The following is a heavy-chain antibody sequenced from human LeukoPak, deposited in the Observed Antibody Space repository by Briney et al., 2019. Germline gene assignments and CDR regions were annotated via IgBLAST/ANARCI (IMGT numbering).Heavy chain of an antibody. CDR2: ISSSSSTI. Sequence: GGSLRLSCAASGFTFSSYSMNWVRQAPGKGLEWVSYISSSSSTIYYADSVKGRFTISRDNAKNSLYLQMNSLRAEDTAVYYCARAFPIAVADVDYWGQGTLVTVSS. J-gene: IGHJ4*02. CDR3: ARAFPIAVADVDY. D-gene: IGHD6-19*01. V-gene: IGHV3-48*04. CDR1: GFTFSSYS.